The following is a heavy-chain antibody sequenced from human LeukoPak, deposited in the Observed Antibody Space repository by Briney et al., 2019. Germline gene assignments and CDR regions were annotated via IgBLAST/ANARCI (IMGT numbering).Heavy chain of an antibody. CDR3: ARAGYTNNWFDP. J-gene: IGHJ5*02. CDR1: GGTFSIYA. Sequence: SVKVSCKASGGTFSIYAISWVRQAPGQGLEGMGRIIPIFGIANYAQKFQGRVTITADKSTSTAYMELSSLRSEDTAVYYCARAGYTNNWFDPWGQGTLVTVSS. D-gene: IGHD5-18*01. CDR2: IIPIFGIA. V-gene: IGHV1-69*04.